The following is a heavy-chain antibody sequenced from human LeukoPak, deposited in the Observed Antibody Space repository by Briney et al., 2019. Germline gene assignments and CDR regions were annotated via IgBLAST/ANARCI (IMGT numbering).Heavy chain of an antibody. Sequence: SQTLSLTCTVSGGSISSGGYYWSWIRQHPGKGLEWIGYIYHSGSTYYNPSLKSRVTISVDTSKNQFSLKLSSVTAADTAVYYCARDRGDGYNSNYFDYWGQGTLVTVSS. V-gene: IGHV4-31*03. J-gene: IGHJ4*02. CDR3: ARDRGDGYNSNYFDY. CDR2: IYHSGST. CDR1: GGSISSGGYY. D-gene: IGHD5-24*01.